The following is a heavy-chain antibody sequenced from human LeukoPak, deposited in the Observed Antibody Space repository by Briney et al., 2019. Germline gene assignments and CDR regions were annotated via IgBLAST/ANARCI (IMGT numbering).Heavy chain of an antibody. V-gene: IGHV4-38-2*02. CDR2: IYHSGST. Sequence: SETLSLTCTVSGYSISSGYYWGWIRQPPGKGLEWIGSIYHSGSTNYNPSLKSRVTISVDTSKNQFSLKLSSVTAADTAVYYCARSNWNDVFDYWGQGTLVTASS. CDR3: ARSNWNDVFDY. CDR1: GYSISSGYY. D-gene: IGHD1-1*01. J-gene: IGHJ4*02.